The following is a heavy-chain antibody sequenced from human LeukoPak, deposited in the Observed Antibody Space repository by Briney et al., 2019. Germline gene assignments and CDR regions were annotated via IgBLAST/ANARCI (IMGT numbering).Heavy chain of an antibody. CDR3: ARLRYSSGYYYWFDP. Sequence: SETLSLTCAVYGGSFSGYYWSWIRQPPGKGLEWIGEINHSGSTNYNPSLKSRVTISVDTSKNQFSLKLSSVTAADTAVYYCARLRYSSGYYYWFDPWGQGTLVTVSS. V-gene: IGHV4-34*01. D-gene: IGHD3-22*01. J-gene: IGHJ5*02. CDR2: INHSGST. CDR1: GGSFSGYY.